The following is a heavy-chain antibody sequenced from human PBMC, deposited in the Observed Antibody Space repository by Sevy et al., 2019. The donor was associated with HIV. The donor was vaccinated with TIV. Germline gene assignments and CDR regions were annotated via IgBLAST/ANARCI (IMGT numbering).Heavy chain of an antibody. CDR2: IYSGGST. V-gene: IGHV3-53*01. CDR1: GFTVSSNY. CDR3: ARLALTTVTRGYYFDY. Sequence: GGSLRLSCAASGFTVSSNYMSWVRQAPGKGLEWVSVIYSGGSTYYADSVNGRFTISRDNSKNTLYLQMNSLRAEDTAVYYCARLALTTVTRGYYFDYWGQGTLVTVSS. J-gene: IGHJ4*02. D-gene: IGHD4-17*01.